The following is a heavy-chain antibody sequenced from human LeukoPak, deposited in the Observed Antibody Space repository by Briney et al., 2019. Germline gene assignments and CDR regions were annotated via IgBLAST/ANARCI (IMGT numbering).Heavy chain of an antibody. J-gene: IGHJ4*02. CDR2: ISGSSIYI. Sequence: PGGSLRLSCAASGFTFSGYGMNWVRQAPGKGLEWVSSISGSSIYIYYADSVKGRFTISRDNANKSLYLQMNSLRAEDTAVYYCARDRDSIAAGFDYWGQGTLVTVSS. V-gene: IGHV3-21*01. CDR1: GFTFSGYG. CDR3: ARDRDSIAAGFDY. D-gene: IGHD6-13*01.